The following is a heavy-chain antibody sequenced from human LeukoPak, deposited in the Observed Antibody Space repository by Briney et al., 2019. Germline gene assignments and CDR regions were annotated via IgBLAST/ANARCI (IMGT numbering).Heavy chain of an antibody. D-gene: IGHD2-2*01. CDR3: ARDSDCSSTSCYSLYNWFDP. CDR2: ISAYNGNT. CDR1: GYTFTSYG. J-gene: IGHJ5*02. Sequence: GASVKVSCKASGYTFTSYGISWVRQAPGQGLEWMGWISAYNGNTNYAQKLQGRVTMTTDTSTSTAYMELRSLRSDDTAVYYCARDSDCSSTSCYSLYNWFDPWGQGTLVTVSS. V-gene: IGHV1-18*01.